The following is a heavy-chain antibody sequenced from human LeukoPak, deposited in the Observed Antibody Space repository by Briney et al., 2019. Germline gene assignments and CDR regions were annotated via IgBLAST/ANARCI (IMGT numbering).Heavy chain of an antibody. D-gene: IGHD4-23*01. J-gene: IGHJ4*02. CDR2: ISVGNDDI. CDR3: ARCPPDLISPGGNCDY. CDR1: GYTFTTYS. V-gene: IGHV1-3*01. Sequence: ASVKVSCKASGYTFTTYSMHWVRQAPGQRLEWMGWISVGNDDIKYSQNFQGRLTFIGDTSASTAYMELSSLRSEDTAVYYCARCPPDLISPGGNCDYWGQGTLVTVS.